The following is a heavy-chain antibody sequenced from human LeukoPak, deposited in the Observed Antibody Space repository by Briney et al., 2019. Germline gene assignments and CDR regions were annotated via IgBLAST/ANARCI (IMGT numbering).Heavy chain of an antibody. V-gene: IGHV1-18*04. CDR1: RYTFTSYG. CDR2: ISAYNCNT. Sequence: GASVKVSCKASRYTFTSYGISWVRQAPGQGLEWMGLISAYNCNTNYAQKLQGRVTMTTDTSTSTAYRELRSLRSDDRAVYCCARVVRDIVVVPAAVALFDSWGQGTLVTVSS. D-gene: IGHD2-2*01. CDR3: ARVVRDIVVVPAAVALFDS. J-gene: IGHJ4*02.